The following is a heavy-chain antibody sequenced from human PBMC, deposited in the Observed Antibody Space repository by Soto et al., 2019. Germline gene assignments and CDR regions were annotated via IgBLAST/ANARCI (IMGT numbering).Heavy chain of an antibody. V-gene: IGHV1-69*13. CDR2: IIPIFGTA. D-gene: IGHD3-10*01. Sequence: SVKVSCKASGGTFSSYAISWVRQAPGQGLEWMGGIIPIFGTADYAQKFQGRVTITADESTSTAYMELSSLRSEDTAVYYCALHYGSGSNYYYYGMDVWGQGTTVTVSS. J-gene: IGHJ6*02. CDR3: ALHYGSGSNYYYYGMDV. CDR1: GGTFSSYA.